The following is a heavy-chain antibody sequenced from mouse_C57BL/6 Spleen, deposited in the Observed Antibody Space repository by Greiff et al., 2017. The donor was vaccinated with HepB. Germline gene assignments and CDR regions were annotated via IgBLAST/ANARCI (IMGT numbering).Heavy chain of an antibody. J-gene: IGHJ2*01. Sequence: VMLVESGPGLVAPSQSLSITCTVSGFSLTSYGVHWVRQPPGKGLEWLGVIWAGGSTNYNSAFMSRLSISKDNSKSQVFLKMNSLKTDDTAKYYCARLEDIWGQGTTLTVSS. CDR1: GFSLTSYG. D-gene: IGHD1-3*01. CDR3: ARLEDI. CDR2: IWAGGST. V-gene: IGHV2-9*02.